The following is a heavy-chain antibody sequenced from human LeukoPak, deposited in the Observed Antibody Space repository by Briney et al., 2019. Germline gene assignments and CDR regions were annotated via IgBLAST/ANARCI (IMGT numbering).Heavy chain of an antibody. CDR2: ITSDGSGT. J-gene: IGHJ5*02. CDR1: GFPFSNYW. CDR3: AKDQGARYYGSGSSRFDP. D-gene: IGHD3-10*01. V-gene: IGHV3-74*01. Sequence: GGSLRLSCAASGFPFSNYWMHWVRQAPGKGLVWLSHITSDGSGTSYADSVKGRFTISRDNAKYTLYLQMNSLRAEDTAVYYCAKDQGARYYGSGSSRFDPWGQGTLVTVSS.